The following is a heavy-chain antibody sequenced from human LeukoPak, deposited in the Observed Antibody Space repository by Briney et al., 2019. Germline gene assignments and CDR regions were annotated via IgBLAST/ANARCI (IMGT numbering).Heavy chain of an antibody. CDR2: TSSSSTYT. Sequence: AGTLTLSCATPGFTFSDYYMSWIRQAPGQGLQRVSYTSSSSTYTKYAHSVKGRFTILRDDAKNSPFLRRNSLRAEDTAVYYCARAGGGSASYFAYGGQGALV. CDR1: GFTFSDYY. D-gene: IGHD1-26*01. J-gene: IGHJ4*02. V-gene: IGHV3-11*05. CDR3: ARAGGGSASYFAY.